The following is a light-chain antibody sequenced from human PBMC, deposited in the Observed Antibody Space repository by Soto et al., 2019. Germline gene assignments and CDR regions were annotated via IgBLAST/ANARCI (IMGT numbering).Light chain of an antibody. J-gene: IGLJ2*01. CDR2: EVN. V-gene: IGLV2-8*01. CDR3: TSYAGSNNVV. Sequence: QFALAQPPSASGSPGQSVTFSCTGTSSDIGNYDYVSWYQQHPGKAPKLIIYEVNKRPSGVPDRFSGSKSGSTASLTVSGLQAEDEADYYCTSYAGSNNVVFGGGTKLTVL. CDR1: SSDIGNYDY.